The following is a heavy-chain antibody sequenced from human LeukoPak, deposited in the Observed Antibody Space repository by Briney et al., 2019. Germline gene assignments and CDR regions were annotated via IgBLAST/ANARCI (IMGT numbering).Heavy chain of an antibody. CDR2: INPNSGGT. CDR1: GYTFTGYY. Sequence: ASVKVSCKASGYTFTGYYMHWVRQAPGQGLEWMGWINPNSGGTNYAQKFQGRVTMTRDTSTSTVYMELSSLRSEDTAVYYCARVGGPLLRDAFDIWGQGTMVTVSS. J-gene: IGHJ3*02. CDR3: ARVGGPLLRDAFDI. D-gene: IGHD2/OR15-2a*01. V-gene: IGHV1-2*02.